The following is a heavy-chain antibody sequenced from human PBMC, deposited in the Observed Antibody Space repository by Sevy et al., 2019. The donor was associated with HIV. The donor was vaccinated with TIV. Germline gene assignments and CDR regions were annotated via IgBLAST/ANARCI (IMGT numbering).Heavy chain of an antibody. CDR1: GYSISGGYY. CDR3: ARHERDSGSYKNYSYYYYMDV. CDR2: IYHSGST. Sequence: SETLSLTCAVSGYSISGGYYWGWIRQPPGKGLEWIGSIYHSGSTYYNPSLKSRVTISVDTSKNQFSLKLSSVTAADTAVYFCARHERDSGSYKNYSYYYYMDVWGKGTTVTVSS. D-gene: IGHD6-6*01. J-gene: IGHJ6*03. V-gene: IGHV4-38-2*01.